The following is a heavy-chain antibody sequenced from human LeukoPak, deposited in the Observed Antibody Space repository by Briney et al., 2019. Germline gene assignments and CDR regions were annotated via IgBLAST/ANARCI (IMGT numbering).Heavy chain of an antibody. CDR3: AKDGQYDYVCGSDRPVKYAHVDY. J-gene: IGHJ4*02. CDR2: ISGSGGST. V-gene: IGHV3-23*01. CDR1: GFTFSNYG. Sequence: PGGSLRLSCAASGFTFSNYGMNWVRQAPGKGLEWVSSISGSGGSTYYADSVKGRFTISRDNSKNTLYLQMNSLRAEDTAVYYCAKDGQYDYVCGSDRPVKYAHVDYWGQGTLVTVSS. D-gene: IGHD3-16*02.